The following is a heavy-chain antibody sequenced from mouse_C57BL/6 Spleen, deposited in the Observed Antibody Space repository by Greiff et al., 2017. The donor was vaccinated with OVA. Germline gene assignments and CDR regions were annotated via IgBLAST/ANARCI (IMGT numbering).Heavy chain of an antibody. CDR3: ARDRLGRTPYWYFDV. D-gene: IGHD4-1*01. CDR1: GFTFSDYY. Sequence: DVKLVESEGGLVQPGSSMKLSCTASGFTFSDYYMAWVRQVPEKGLEWVANINYDGSSTYYLDSLKSRFIISRDNAKNILYLQMSSLKSEDTATYYCARDRLGRTPYWYFDVWGTGTTVTVSS. J-gene: IGHJ1*03. CDR2: INYDGSST. V-gene: IGHV5-16*01.